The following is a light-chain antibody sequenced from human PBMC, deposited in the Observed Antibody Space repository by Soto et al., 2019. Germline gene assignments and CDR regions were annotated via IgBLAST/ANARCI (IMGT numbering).Light chain of an antibody. CDR1: QSVCTNY. CDR3: QQYGSSPPT. V-gene: IGKV3-20*01. CDR2: GAS. J-gene: IGKJ1*01. Sequence: EIVLTQSPGTLSLSPGERATLSCRASQSVCTNYLAWYQRKPGQAPRLLIYGASSRATDIPNRFSGSGSGTDFPFTITRLRAEDFAEYYCQQYGSSPPTFGQGTKVEIK.